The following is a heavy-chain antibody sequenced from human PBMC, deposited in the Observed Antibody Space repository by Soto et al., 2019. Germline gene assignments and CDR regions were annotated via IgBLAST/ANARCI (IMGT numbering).Heavy chain of an antibody. J-gene: IGHJ4*02. CDR1: GYTFTGYY. V-gene: IGHV1-2*04. CDR3: ATQRDYGDYGALDY. CDR2: VNPNSGGT. D-gene: IGHD4-17*01. Sequence: QVQLVQSGAEVKKPGASVKVSCKASGYTFTGYYMHWVRQAPGQGLEWMGWVNPNSGGTNYAQKFQGWGTMTRDTSISTAYMELSRLRSDDTAVYYCATQRDYGDYGALDYWGQGTLVTVSS.